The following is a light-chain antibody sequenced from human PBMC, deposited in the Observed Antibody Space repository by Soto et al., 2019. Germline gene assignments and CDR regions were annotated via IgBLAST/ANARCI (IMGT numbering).Light chain of an antibody. CDR1: QDISES. CDR2: AAS. V-gene: IGKV1-33*01. J-gene: IGKJ5*01. Sequence: DIQMTQSPSALSASVGGRVALSCEASQDISESLNWYQQKPGEAPKVLIFAASKLEVGVPSRFSGSGSGTHFTLTISSLQPEDIATYFCQHYHDLPIIFGQGTRLEIK. CDR3: QHYHDLPII.